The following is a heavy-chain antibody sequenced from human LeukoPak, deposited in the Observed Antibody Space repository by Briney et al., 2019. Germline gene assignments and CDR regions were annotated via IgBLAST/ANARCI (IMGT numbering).Heavy chain of an antibody. V-gene: IGHV4-34*01. CDR2: TNHSRST. CDR3: ARVPKYFDL. J-gene: IGHJ2*01. CDR1: GGSFSGFY. Sequence: SETLSLTCAVYGGSFSGFYWTWIRQPPGKGLEWIGQTNHSRSTHYNPSLKSRVTISVDTSKNQFSLKLSSVTAADTAVYYCARVPKYFDLWGRGTLVTVSS.